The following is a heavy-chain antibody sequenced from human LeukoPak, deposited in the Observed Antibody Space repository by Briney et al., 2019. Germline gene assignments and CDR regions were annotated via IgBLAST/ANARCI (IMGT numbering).Heavy chain of an antibody. CDR2: FDPEDGET. D-gene: IGHD3-22*01. J-gene: IGHJ4*02. CDR1: GYTLTELS. CDR3: ATAPRYYDSSGYFGY. V-gene: IGHV1-24*01. Sequence: ASVKVSCKVSGYTLTELSMHWVRQAPGKGLEWMGGFDPEDGETIYAQKFQGRVTMTEDTSTDTAYMELSSLRSEDTAVYYCATAPRYYDSSGYFGYWGQGTLVTVSS.